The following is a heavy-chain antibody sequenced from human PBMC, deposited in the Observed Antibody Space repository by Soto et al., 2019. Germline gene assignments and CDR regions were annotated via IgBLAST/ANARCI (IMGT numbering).Heavy chain of an antibody. CDR2: IYYSGST. CDR3: ARGEVLYYGMDV. Sequence: PSETLSLTCSVSGGSISRGAYFWTWIRQFPGKGLEWIGYIYYSGSTYYNPSLKSRVTISVDTSKNQFSLKLSSVTAADTAVYYCARGEVLYYGMDVWGQGTTVTVSS. CDR1: GGSISRGAYF. J-gene: IGHJ6*02. V-gene: IGHV4-30-4*08.